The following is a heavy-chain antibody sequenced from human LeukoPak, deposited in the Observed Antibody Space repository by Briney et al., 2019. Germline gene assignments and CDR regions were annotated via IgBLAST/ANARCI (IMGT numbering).Heavy chain of an antibody. V-gene: IGHV4-39*01. Sequence: SETLSLTCTVSGGSINSRSDYWGWIRQPPGKGLEWIGGIYYSGYTHYNPSLKSRVTMSIDTSKNQFSLRLSSVTAADTAVYYCARRPGEYGGNDFDYWGQGTLVTVSS. D-gene: IGHD4/OR15-4a*01. J-gene: IGHJ4*02. CDR1: GGSINSRSDY. CDR2: IYYSGYT. CDR3: ARRPGEYGGNDFDY.